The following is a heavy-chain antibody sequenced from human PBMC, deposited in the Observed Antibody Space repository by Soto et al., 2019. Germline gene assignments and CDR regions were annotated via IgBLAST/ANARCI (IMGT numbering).Heavy chain of an antibody. J-gene: IGHJ6*02. Sequence: PSETLSLTCAVSGDSISSGYYWAWIRQPPGKGLEWIGSIYHSGTTYYNPSLNSRVTVSVDTSKNQFSLKPSSVTAADSAVYYCARERYYGMDVWGQGTTVTVSS. CDR3: ARERYYGMDV. CDR2: IYHSGTT. V-gene: IGHV4-38-2*02. CDR1: GDSISSGYY.